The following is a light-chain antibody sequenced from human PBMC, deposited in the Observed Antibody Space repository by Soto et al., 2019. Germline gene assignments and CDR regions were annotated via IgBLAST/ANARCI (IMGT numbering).Light chain of an antibody. CDR1: SSDVGGYNY. CDR2: EVT. Sequence: QSVLTQPPSASGSLGQSVTISCTGTSSDVGGYNYVSWYQQHPGKAPKLMIYEVTKRPSGVPDRFSGSKSGNTASLTVSGLQAEDEADYYCTSYAGSNNWVFGGGTQLTVL. V-gene: IGLV2-8*01. J-gene: IGLJ3*02. CDR3: TSYAGSNNWV.